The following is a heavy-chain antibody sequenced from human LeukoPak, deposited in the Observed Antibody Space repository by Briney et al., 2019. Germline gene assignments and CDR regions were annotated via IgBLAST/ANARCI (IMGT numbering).Heavy chain of an antibody. J-gene: IGHJ6*02. CDR3: ARVDHYYYYGMDV. CDR1: GYTFTGYY. Sequence: ASVKVSCKASGYTFTGYYMHWVRQAPGQGLEWMGWINPNSGGTNYAQKFQGRVTMTRDTSISTAYMGLSSLRSEDTAVYYCARVDHYYYYGMDVWGQGTMVTVSS. CDR2: INPNSGGT. D-gene: IGHD3-9*01. V-gene: IGHV1-2*02.